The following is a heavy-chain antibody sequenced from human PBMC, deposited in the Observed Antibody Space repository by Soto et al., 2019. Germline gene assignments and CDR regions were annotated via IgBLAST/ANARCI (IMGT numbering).Heavy chain of an antibody. CDR1: GDSISSSY. Sequence: SETLSLTCTVSGDSISSSYWSWIRQSPGKGLEWIGYIYYSGSTNYNASLKSRVTISVDTSKNQFSLKLSSVTAADTAVYYCARDGGIAYPWGQGTLVTVSS. CDR3: ARDGGIAYP. V-gene: IGHV4-59*12. CDR2: IYYSGST. D-gene: IGHD6-13*01. J-gene: IGHJ5*02.